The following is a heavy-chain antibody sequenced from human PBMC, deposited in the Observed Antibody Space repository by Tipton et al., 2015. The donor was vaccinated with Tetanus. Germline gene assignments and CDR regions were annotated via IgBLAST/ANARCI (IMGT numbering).Heavy chain of an antibody. CDR2: LNPKTGTT. J-gene: IGHJ6*02. CDR1: GYAFTAYG. Sequence: QLVQSGAEVRKPGASVKVSCKASGYAFTAYGLNWVRQAAGRGFEWMGWLNPKTGTTAYAQKFQGRVSVTTDTSISTAYMELSSLRFDDTAVYYCASGSAIRHGLDVWGHGTTVTVYS. V-gene: IGHV1-8*01. D-gene: IGHD2-2*01. CDR3: ASGSAIRHGLDV.